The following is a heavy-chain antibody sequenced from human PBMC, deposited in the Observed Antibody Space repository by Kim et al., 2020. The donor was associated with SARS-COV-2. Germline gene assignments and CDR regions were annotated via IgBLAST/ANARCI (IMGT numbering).Heavy chain of an antibody. CDR2: ISPRGANK. Sequence: GGSLRLSCATSGFNFSTSALSWVRHTPGAGLEWVSGISPRGANKDYADSVKGRFTISRDNSRNTLFLQMNSLRVEDTAVYYCAKDRQYLWFGEVWGQGT. CDR3: AKDRQYLWFGEV. V-gene: IGHV3-23*01. J-gene: IGHJ4*02. CDR1: GFNFSTSA. D-gene: IGHD3-10*01.